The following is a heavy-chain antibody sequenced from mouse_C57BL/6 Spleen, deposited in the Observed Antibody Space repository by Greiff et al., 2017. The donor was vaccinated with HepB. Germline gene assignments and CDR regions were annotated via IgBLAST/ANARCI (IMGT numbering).Heavy chain of an antibody. CDR3: AREHDGYYGGFAY. CDR2: FHPYNDDT. J-gene: IGHJ3*01. V-gene: IGHV1-47*01. D-gene: IGHD2-3*01. CDR1: GYTFTTYR. Sequence: VMLVESGAELVKPGASVKMSCKASGYTFTTYRIEWMKQNHGKSLEWIGNFHPYNDDTKYNEKFKGKATLTVEKSSSTVYLELSRLTSDDSAVYYCAREHDGYYGGFAYWGQGTLVTVSA.